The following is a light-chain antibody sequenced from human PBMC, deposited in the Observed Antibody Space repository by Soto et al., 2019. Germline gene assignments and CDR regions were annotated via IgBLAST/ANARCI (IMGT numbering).Light chain of an antibody. CDR3: QQYIRWPLT. CDR2: ATS. J-gene: IGKJ4*01. V-gene: IGKV3-15*01. Sequence: PGETATLSCRASQTVNSDYLAWFQQRPGQAPRLLIFATSRRATGTPARFSGSGSGTEFTLTISSLQSEDFAVYYCQQYIRWPLTFGGGTKVDIK. CDR1: QTVNSD.